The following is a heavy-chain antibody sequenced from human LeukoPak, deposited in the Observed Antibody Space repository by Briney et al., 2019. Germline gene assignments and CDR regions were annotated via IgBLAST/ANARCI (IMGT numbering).Heavy chain of an antibody. Sequence: GGSLRLSCAASGFTVSSIYMSWVRQAPGPGLEWVSVIYSGGHTYYADSVKGRFTISRDNSKNTLYLQMNSLRAEDTAVYYCASSGRSSGWYGNAFIGIWGQGTMVTVSS. D-gene: IGHD6-19*01. V-gene: IGHV3-66*01. CDR1: GFTVSSIY. CDR3: ASSGRSSGWYGNAFIGI. J-gene: IGHJ3*02. CDR2: IYSGGHT.